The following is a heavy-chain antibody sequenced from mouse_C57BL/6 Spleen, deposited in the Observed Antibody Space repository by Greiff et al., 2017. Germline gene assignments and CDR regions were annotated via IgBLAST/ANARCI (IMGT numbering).Heavy chain of an antibody. V-gene: IGHV8-8*01. J-gene: IGHJ4*01. CDR3: ARIPMVTTPGFYAMDY. D-gene: IGHD2-2*01. CDR2: IWWDDDK. CDR1: GFSLSTFGMG. Sequence: QVTLKVSGPGILQPSQTLSLTCSFSGFSLSTFGMGVGWIRQPSGKGLEWLAHIWWDDDKYYNPALKSRHTISKDTSKNQVFLKIANVDTADTATYYCARIPMVTTPGFYAMDYWGQGTSVTVSS.